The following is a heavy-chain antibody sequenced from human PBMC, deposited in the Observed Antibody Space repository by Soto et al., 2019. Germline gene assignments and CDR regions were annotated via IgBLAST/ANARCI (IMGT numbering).Heavy chain of an antibody. V-gene: IGHV4-31*03. CDR2: IYYSGGA. J-gene: IGHJ4*02. Sequence: TLSLTCNVSSGSINSGGYYWSWIRQLPGKGLEWIGYIYYSGGAYYNPSLKSRVTISVDTSKNQFSLRLSSVTAADTAVYFCARVLPDSSGHYGIGYYFDYWGQGTLVTVSS. CDR3: ARVLPDSSGHYGIGYYFDY. CDR1: SGSINSGGYY. D-gene: IGHD3-22*01.